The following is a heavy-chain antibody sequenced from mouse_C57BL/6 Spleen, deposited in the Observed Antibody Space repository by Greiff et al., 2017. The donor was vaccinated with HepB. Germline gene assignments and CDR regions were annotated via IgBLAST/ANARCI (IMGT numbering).Heavy chain of an antibody. CDR3: ARAPYSNPHWYFDV. J-gene: IGHJ1*03. CDR1: GFTFSDYY. D-gene: IGHD2-5*01. CDR2: ISNGGGST. V-gene: IGHV5-12*01. Sequence: EVKLMESGGGLVQPGGSLKLSCAASGFTFSDYYMYWVRQTPEKRLEWVAYISNGGGSTYYPDTVKGRFTISRDNAKNTLYLQMSRLKSEDTAMYYCARAPYSNPHWYFDVWGTGTTVTVSS.